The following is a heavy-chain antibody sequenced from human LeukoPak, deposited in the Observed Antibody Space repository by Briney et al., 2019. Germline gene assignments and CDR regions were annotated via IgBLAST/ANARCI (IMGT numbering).Heavy chain of an antibody. Sequence: PGGSLRLSCAASGFTFSSYAMTWVRQAPGKGLECVSGISGSGGTIDYADSAKGRFTISRDNSKNTLYLQMNSLRAEDTAVYYCAKEGYSGYDRDYWGQGTLVTVSS. D-gene: IGHD5-12*01. J-gene: IGHJ4*02. CDR3: AKEGYSGYDRDY. V-gene: IGHV3-23*01. CDR1: GFTFSSYA. CDR2: ISGSGGTI.